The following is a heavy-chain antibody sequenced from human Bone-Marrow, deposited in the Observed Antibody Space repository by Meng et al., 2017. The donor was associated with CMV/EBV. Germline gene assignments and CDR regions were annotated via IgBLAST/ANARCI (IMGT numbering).Heavy chain of an antibody. D-gene: IGHD2-21*01. J-gene: IGHJ6*02. V-gene: IGHV1-2*02. CDR1: GYTFTGYY. CDR3: ARDECGAYCGGDSLPREYYYYYGMDV. Sequence: ASGKVSCKASGYTFTGYYMHWVRQAPGQGLEWMGWINPNSGGTNYAQKFQGRVTMTRDTSISTAYMELSRLRSDDTAVYYCARDECGAYCGGDSLPREYYYYYGMDVWGQGTTVTVSS. CDR2: INPNSGGT.